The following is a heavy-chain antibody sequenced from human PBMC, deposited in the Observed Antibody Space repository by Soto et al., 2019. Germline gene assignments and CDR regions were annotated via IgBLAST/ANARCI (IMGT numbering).Heavy chain of an antibody. D-gene: IGHD3-9*01. V-gene: IGHV3-23*01. Sequence: LSCAASGFSFRNYAMSWVRQAPGKGLEWISTLTGSSSNTYYADSVKGRFAISRDNSRNTPYLQMHSLTAEDTAVYYCANGRATYGLLTHDYWGQGTLVTVSS. CDR1: GFSFRNYA. CDR3: ANGRATYGLLTHDY. J-gene: IGHJ4*02. CDR2: LTGSSSNT.